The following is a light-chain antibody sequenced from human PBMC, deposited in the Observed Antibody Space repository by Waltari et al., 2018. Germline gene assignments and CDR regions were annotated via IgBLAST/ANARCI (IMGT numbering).Light chain of an antibody. Sequence: LSVSPGERVTLSCRASQSVGYNLAWFQQQPGQAPRLLIYGASTRATDIPDRFSGSGSGTAFTLTISSLQSEDFANYYCQQYNNWQITFGQGTRLDLK. J-gene: IGKJ5*01. CDR1: QSVGYN. CDR3: QQYNNWQIT. V-gene: IGKV3-15*01. CDR2: GAS.